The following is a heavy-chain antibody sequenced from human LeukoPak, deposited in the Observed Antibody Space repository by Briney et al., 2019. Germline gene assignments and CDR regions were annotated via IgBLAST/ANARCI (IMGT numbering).Heavy chain of an antibody. CDR1: GFTFSNYW. Sequence: GSLRLSCAASGFTFSNYWMSWVRQAPGKGLEWVANIKPDVSEIYYADSVKGRFTISRDNSKNTLYLQMNSLRAEDTAVYYCAKDHPTGFDPWGQGTLVTVSS. J-gene: IGHJ5*02. CDR3: AKDHPTGFDP. V-gene: IGHV3-7*03. CDR2: IKPDVSEI.